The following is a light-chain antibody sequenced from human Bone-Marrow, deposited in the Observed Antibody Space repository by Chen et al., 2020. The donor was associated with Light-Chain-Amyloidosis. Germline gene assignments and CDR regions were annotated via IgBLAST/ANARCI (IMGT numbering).Light chain of an antibody. Sequence: QSVLTQAPSASGTPGQRVTFSCSGGRSNIGSNPVNWYQQFPGTAPRLLIYRNDQRPSGVPDRFSGSKSGTAASLAISGLQSEDEADYYCTTWDDSVDTVMFGGGTKVTVL. V-gene: IGLV1-44*01. CDR3: TTWDDSVDTVM. CDR2: RND. CDR1: RSNIGSNP. J-gene: IGLJ3*02.